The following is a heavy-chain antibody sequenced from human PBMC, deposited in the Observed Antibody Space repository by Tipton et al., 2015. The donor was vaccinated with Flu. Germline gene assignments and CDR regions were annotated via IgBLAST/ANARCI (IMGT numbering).Heavy chain of an antibody. D-gene: IGHD3-22*01. Sequence: TLSLTCTVSGGSISSSSYYWGWIRQPPGKGLEWIGSIYYSGSTYYNPSLKSRVTISVDTSKNQFSLKLSSVTAADTAVYYCARLRANYYDSSGYSDYWGPGTLVTVSS. CDR1: GGSISSSSYY. V-gene: IGHV4-39*07. J-gene: IGHJ4*01. CDR3: ARLRANYYDSSGYSDY. CDR2: IYYSGST.